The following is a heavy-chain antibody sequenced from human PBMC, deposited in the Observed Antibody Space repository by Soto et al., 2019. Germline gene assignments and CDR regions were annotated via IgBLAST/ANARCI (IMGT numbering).Heavy chain of an antibody. V-gene: IGHV3-23*01. D-gene: IGHD6-19*01. CDR1: GFTFSNYA. Sequence: EVQLLESGGGLVQPGGSLRLSCAASGFTFSNYAMSWARQAPGKGLEWVSTISNSGGTTYYADSVKGRFTISRDNSKNTLYLQMNSLRAEDTAVYYCAQGFYSSGWYFDYWGQGPLVTVSS. CDR2: ISNSGGTT. J-gene: IGHJ4*02. CDR3: AQGFYSSGWYFDY.